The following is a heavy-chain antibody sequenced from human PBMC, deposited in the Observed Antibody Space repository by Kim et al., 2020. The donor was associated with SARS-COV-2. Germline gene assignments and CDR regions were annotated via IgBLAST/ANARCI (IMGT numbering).Heavy chain of an antibody. Sequence: GGSLRLSCAASGFTFSSYAMHWVRQAPGKGLEWVAVISYDGSNKYYADSVKGRFTISRDNSKNTLYLQMYSLRAEDTAVYYCARDSGSSLDYWGQGTLVT. CDR2: ISYDGSNK. CDR3: ARDSGSSLDY. D-gene: IGHD1-26*01. V-gene: IGHV3-30-3*01. J-gene: IGHJ4*02. CDR1: GFTFSSYA.